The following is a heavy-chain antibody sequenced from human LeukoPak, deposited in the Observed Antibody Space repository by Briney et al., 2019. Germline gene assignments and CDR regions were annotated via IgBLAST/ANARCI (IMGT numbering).Heavy chain of an antibody. CDR2: INHSGST. J-gene: IGHJ5*02. D-gene: IGHD2-15*01. CDR3: ARGPRSRPGGTLNP. V-gene: IGHV4-34*01. Sequence: SETLSLTCAVYGGSFSGYYWSWIRQPPGKGLEWIGEINHSGSTNYNPSLKSRVTISVDTSKNQFSLKLSSVTAADTAVYYCARGPRSRPGGTLNPWGQGTLVTVSS. CDR1: GGSFSGYY.